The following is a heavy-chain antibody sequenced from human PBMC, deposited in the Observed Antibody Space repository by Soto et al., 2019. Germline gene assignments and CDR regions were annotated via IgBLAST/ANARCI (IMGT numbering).Heavy chain of an antibody. J-gene: IGHJ5*02. V-gene: IGHV4-39*01. CDR2: IYYSGST. Sequence: QLQLQESGPGLVKPSETLSLTCTVSGGSISSSSYYWGWIRQPPGKGLEWIGSIYYSGSTYYNPSLKSRVTISVDTSKNQFSLKLSSVTAADTAVYYCAYMTTANWFDPWGQGTLVTVSS. D-gene: IGHD4-4*01. CDR3: AYMTTANWFDP. CDR1: GGSISSSSYY.